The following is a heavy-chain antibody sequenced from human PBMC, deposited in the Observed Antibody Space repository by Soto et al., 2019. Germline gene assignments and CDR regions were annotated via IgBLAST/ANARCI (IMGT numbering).Heavy chain of an antibody. CDR3: ARAPYSSSWPPAEYSQH. V-gene: IGHV1-3*01. CDR2: INAGNGNT. CDR1: GYTFTSYA. Sequence: ASVKVSCKASGYTFTSYAMHWVRQAPGQRLEWMGWINAGNGNTKYSQKFQGRVTITRDTSASTAYMELSSLRSEDTAVYYCARAPYSSSWPPAEYSQHWGQGTLVTVSS. J-gene: IGHJ1*01. D-gene: IGHD6-13*01.